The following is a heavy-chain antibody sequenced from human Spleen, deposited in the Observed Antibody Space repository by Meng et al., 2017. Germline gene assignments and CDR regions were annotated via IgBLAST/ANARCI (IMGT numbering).Heavy chain of an antibody. V-gene: IGHV3-23*01. J-gene: IGHJ3*02. D-gene: IGHD1-1*01. CDR2: ISGSGGST. CDR1: GFTFSSYA. CDR3: ARGYGFDI. Sequence: GESLKISCAASGFTFSSYAMSWVRQAPGKGLEWVSAISGSGGSTYYADSVKGRFTISRDNAKNSLYLQMNSLRAEDTAVYYCARGYGFDIWGQGTTVTVSS.